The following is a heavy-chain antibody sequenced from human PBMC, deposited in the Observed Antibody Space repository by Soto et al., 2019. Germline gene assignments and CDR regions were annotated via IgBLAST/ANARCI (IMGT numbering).Heavy chain of an antibody. CDR3: ARVRAVSGGWFDS. V-gene: IGHV4-39*01. D-gene: IGHD3-10*01. Sequence: QLQLQESGPGLVKPSETLSLTCIVSGGSIRSSSYQWGWIRQPPGKGLEWIGSIYYSGSTYYNPSLKSRVTISVDTAKNQFSLKLSSVTAADTAVYYCARVRAVSGGWFDSWGQGTLVTVSS. J-gene: IGHJ5*01. CDR2: IYYSGST. CDR1: GGSIRSSSYQ.